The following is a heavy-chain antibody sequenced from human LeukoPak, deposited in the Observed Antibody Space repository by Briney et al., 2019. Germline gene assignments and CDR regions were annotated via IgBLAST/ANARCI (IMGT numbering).Heavy chain of an antibody. D-gene: IGHD3-3*01. Sequence: PGGSLRLSCAASLFSFSDFSMAWIRQAPGKGLEWVSYISRDSTTMYSADSVKGRFTISRDNGKNSLYLQMNSLRAEDTAVYYCARGRRPRITIFGVVINSGNWFDPWGQGTLVTVSS. CDR3: ARGRRPRITIFGVVINSGNWFDP. V-gene: IGHV3-11*01. CDR2: ISRDSTTM. CDR1: LFSFSDFS. J-gene: IGHJ5*02.